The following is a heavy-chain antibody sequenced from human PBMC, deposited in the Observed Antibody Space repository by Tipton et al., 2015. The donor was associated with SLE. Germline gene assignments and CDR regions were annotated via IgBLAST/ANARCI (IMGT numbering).Heavy chain of an antibody. V-gene: IGHV3-21*01. D-gene: IGHD6-19*01. Sequence: SLRLSCAASGFTFSHYSMNWVRQAPGKRPEWVSSISDTSANIYYADSVKGRFTVSRDNAKNSLYLQMNTLRADDTAVYYCARHPTVAGSKAWGPGILVPVSS. CDR2: ISDTSANI. CDR3: ARHPTVAGSKA. J-gene: IGHJ5*02. CDR1: GFTFSHYS.